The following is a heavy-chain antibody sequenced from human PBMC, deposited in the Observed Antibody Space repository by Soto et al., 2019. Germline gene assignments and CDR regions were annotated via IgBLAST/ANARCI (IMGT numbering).Heavy chain of an antibody. CDR1: GGTFSSYA. D-gene: IGHD6-13*01. CDR2: IIPIFGTA. Sequence: QVQLVQSGAEVKKPGSSVKVSCKASGGTFSSYAISWVRQAPGQGLEWMGGIIPIFGTANYAQKFQGRVAITADESTSTGYMELGSLRSEDTAVYYCARVTEQQLYYYGMAVWGQGTTVTVS. CDR3: ARVTEQQLYYYGMAV. J-gene: IGHJ6*02. V-gene: IGHV1-69*01.